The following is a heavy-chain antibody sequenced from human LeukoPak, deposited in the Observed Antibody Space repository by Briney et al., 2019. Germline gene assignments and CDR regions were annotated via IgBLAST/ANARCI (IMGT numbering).Heavy chain of an antibody. CDR1: GGSLSSYY. Sequence: NPSETLSLTCTVSGGSLSSYYWSWLRQPPGKGLEWIGYIYYSGSTNYNPSLKSRVTISVDTSKNQFSLKLSSVTAADTAVYYCARVRVPDYFDYWGQGTLVTVSS. D-gene: IGHD2-2*01. J-gene: IGHJ4*02. CDR3: ARVRVPDYFDY. V-gene: IGHV4-59*01. CDR2: IYYSGST.